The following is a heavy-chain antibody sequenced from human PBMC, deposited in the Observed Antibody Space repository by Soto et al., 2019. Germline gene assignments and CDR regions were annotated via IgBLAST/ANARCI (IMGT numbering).Heavy chain of an antibody. V-gene: IGHV1-46*01. CDR3: AGGLGSGTFDY. CDR1: GYTFTSYY. Sequence: QVQLVQSGAEVKKPGASVKVSCKASGYTFTSYYMHWVRQAPGQGLEWMGIINPSGGSASYAQKFQGRVTMTRDTPTSTVDMELSSLGSEDTAVYYCAGGLGSGTFDYWGQGTLVTVSS. D-gene: IGHD1-26*01. J-gene: IGHJ4*02. CDR2: INPSGGSA.